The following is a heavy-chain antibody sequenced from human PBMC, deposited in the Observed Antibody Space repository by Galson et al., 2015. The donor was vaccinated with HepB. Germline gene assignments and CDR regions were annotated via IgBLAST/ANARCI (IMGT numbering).Heavy chain of an antibody. CDR3: ARDRYSSGWYLDY. Sequence: SLRLSCAASGFTFSSYAMHWVRQAPGKGLEWVAVISYDGSNKYYADSVKGRFTISRDNSKNMLYLQMNSLRAEDTAVYYCARDRYSSGWYLDYWGQGTLVTVSS. D-gene: IGHD6-19*01. V-gene: IGHV3-30*04. CDR2: ISYDGSNK. J-gene: IGHJ4*02. CDR1: GFTFSSYA.